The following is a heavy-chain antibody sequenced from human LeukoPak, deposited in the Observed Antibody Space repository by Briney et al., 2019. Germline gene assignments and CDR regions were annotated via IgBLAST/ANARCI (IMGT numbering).Heavy chain of an antibody. J-gene: IGHJ3*02. CDR2: VNHSGST. CDR1: GGSFSGYS. V-gene: IGHV4-34*01. Sequence: SETLSLTCAVYGGSFSGYSWTWIRQPPGKGLEWIGEVNHSGSTNYNPSLKSRVTISLDTSKNQFSLKLSSVTAADTAVYYCAREGEDSEDAFDIWGQGTMVTVSS. D-gene: IGHD3-16*01. CDR3: AREGEDSEDAFDI.